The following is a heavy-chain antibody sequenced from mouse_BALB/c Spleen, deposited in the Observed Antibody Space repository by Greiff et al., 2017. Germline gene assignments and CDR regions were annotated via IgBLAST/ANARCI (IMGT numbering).Heavy chain of an antibody. CDR3: ARDPSIYYDYEGFAY. CDR1: GFTFSDYY. D-gene: IGHD2-4*01. J-gene: IGHJ3*01. CDR2: ISDGGSYT. V-gene: IGHV5-4*02. Sequence: EVQVVESGGGLVKPGGSLKLSCAASGFTFSDYYMYWVRQTPEKRLEWVATISDGGSYTYYPDSVKGRFTISRDNAKNNLYLQMSSLKSEDTAMYYCARDPSIYYDYEGFAYWGQGTLVTVSA.